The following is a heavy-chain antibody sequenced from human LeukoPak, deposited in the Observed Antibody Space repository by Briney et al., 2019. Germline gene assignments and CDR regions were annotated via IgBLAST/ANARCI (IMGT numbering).Heavy chain of an antibody. J-gene: IGHJ3*02. CDR3: ARGTYCNSTSCYSHAFDI. D-gene: IGHD2-2*02. CDR1: GFTFSNYD. V-gene: IGHV3-13*01. Sequence: GGSLRLSCAASGFTFSNYDMHWVRQATGKGLEWVSAVGTVGDTYYPGSVKGRFIISRENAKNSSYLQMNSLGAGDTAVYYCARGTYCNSTSCYSHAFDIWGQGTMVTVSS. CDR2: VGTVGDT.